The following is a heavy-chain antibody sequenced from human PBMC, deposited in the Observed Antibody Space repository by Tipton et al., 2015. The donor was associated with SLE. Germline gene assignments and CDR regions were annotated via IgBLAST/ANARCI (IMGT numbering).Heavy chain of an antibody. CDR2: INHSGST. CDR3: VRWDRVNWRLDR. CDR1: GGSFSGYY. Sequence: LRLSCAVYGGSFSGYYWSWIRQPPGKGLEWIGEINHSGSTNYNPSLKSRVTISVDLSKNQFSLKVKSVTAADTAVYYCVRWDRVNWRLDRWGQGTLVTVSS. J-gene: IGHJ5*02. V-gene: IGHV4-34*01. D-gene: IGHD1-1*01.